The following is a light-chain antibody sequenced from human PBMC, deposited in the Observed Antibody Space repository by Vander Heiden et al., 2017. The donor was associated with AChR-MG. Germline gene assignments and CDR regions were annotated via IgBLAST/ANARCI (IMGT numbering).Light chain of an antibody. Sequence: EIVMTQSPATLSVSPGERATLSCRASQSVSSNLAWYQQKPGQAPRLLSYGASTRATGIPARFSGSGSVTEFTLTISSLQSEDFAVYYCQQYNNWTYTFGQGTKLEIK. CDR3: QQYNNWTYT. CDR2: GAS. V-gene: IGKV3-15*01. CDR1: QSVSSN. J-gene: IGKJ2*01.